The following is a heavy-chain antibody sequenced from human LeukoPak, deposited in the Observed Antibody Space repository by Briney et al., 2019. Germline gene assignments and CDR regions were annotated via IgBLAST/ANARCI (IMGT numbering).Heavy chain of an antibody. J-gene: IGHJ4*02. CDR3: ARAQDIVVVPAAQPDY. D-gene: IGHD2-2*01. Sequence: ASVKVSCKASGYTFTGYYMHWVRQAPGQGLEWMGWINPNSGGTNYAQKFQGRVTMTRDTSISTAYMELSRLRSDDTAVYYCARAQDIVVVPAAQPDYWGQGTLVTVSS. CDR1: GYTFTGYY. V-gene: IGHV1-2*02. CDR2: INPNSGGT.